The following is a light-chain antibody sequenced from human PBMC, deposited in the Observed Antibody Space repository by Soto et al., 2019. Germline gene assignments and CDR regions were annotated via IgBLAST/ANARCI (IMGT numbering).Light chain of an antibody. CDR3: QQYGSSPRT. J-gene: IGKJ1*01. V-gene: IGKV3D-20*01. CDR2: DAS. Sequence: IVLPQSQGTLSLSPGERATLSCRASQSVSSSYLAWYQQKPGLAPRLLIYDASSRATGIPDRFSGSGSGTDFTLTISRLEPEDFAVYYCQQYGSSPRTFGQGTKVDIK. CDR1: QSVSSSY.